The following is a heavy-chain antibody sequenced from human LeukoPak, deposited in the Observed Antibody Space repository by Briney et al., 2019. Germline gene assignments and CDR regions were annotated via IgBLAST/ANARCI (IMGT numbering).Heavy chain of an antibody. J-gene: IGHJ4*02. D-gene: IGHD4-17*01. V-gene: IGHV3-23*01. CDR1: GFSFSSYA. CDR3: AKGLRYSDY. Sequence: TGGSLRLSCAASGFSFSSYAMTGVRQAPGKGLEWVSTISGSGSTTYYADSVKGRLTISRDNSKNTLYLQMNSLRAEDTALYYCAKGLRYSDYWGQGTLVTISS. CDR2: ISGSGSTT.